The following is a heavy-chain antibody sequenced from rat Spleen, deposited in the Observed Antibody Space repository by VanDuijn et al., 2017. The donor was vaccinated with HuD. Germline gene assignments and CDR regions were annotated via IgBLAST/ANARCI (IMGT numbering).Heavy chain of an antibody. Sequence: EVQLVESGGGLVQPGRSMKLSCSASGFTFSNYYMAWVRQAPTQGLEWVATISYDGSSTYYRDSVKGRFTISRDNAKNTLYLQMDSLRSEDTATYYCARDYYVYYGYAGEGYYFDYWGQGVMVPVSS. D-gene: IGHD1-6*01. CDR2: ISYDGSST. J-gene: IGHJ2*01. CDR1: GFTFSNYY. CDR3: ARDYYVYYGYAGEGYYFDY. V-gene: IGHV5-7*01.